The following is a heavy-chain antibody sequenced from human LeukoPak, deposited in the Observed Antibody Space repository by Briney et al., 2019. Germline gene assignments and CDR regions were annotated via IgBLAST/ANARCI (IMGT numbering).Heavy chain of an antibody. Sequence: QPGGSLRLSCAASGFTFSSYAMSWVRQAPGKGLEWVANIKQDGSEKYYVDSVKGRFTISRDNAKNSLYLQMNSLRAEDTAVYYCARDLLYGDYVGWGQGTLVTVSS. CDR1: GFTFSSYA. CDR2: IKQDGSEK. D-gene: IGHD4-17*01. V-gene: IGHV3-7*01. CDR3: ARDLLYGDYVG. J-gene: IGHJ4*02.